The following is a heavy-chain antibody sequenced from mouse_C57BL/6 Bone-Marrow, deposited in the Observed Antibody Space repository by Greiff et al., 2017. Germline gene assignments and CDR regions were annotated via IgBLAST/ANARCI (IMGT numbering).Heavy chain of an antibody. D-gene: IGHD2-3*01. CDR2: GQGLEWIG. J-gene: IGHJ1*03. CDR3: AEDSAVYDGAASYDGYYEGYFDV. Sequence: QVQLQQSGPELARPWASVKISCPAFYTFSRRVHFAIRDTNSWMQWVKQRPGQGLEWIGAIYPGNGDTSYNPKFKGKATLTADKSSSTAYMQLSSLTAEDSAVYDGAASYDGYYEGYFDVWGTGTTVTVAS. CDR1: YTFSRRVH. V-gene: IGHV1-87*01.